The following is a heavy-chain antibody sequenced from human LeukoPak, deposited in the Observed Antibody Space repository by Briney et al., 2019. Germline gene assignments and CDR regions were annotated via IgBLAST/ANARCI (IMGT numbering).Heavy chain of an antibody. CDR1: GDSIRSTSNY. D-gene: IGHD6-13*01. J-gene: IGHJ2*01. Sequence: PSETLSLTCTVSGDSIRSTSNYWGWIRQPPGKGLEWIGSVYYTGNAYYTPSLSGRVTISVDTSKNQFSLKVTSVTAADTALYYCARQNYGYSNNWYQLRYFDLWGRGSLVTVSS. CDR3: ARQNYGYSNNWYQLRYFDL. V-gene: IGHV4-39*01. CDR2: VYYTGNA.